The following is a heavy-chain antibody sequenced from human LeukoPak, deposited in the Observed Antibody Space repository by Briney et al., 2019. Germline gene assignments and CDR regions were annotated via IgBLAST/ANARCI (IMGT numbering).Heavy chain of an antibody. CDR3: ARVVEKDYYGSGSYYYYYMDV. CDR1: GFTFSSYG. CDR2: IRYDGSNK. Sequence: GGSLRLSCAASGFTFSSYGMHWVRQAPGKGLEWVAFIRYDGSNKYYADSVKGRFTISRDNSKNTLYLQMNSLRAEDTAVYYCARVVEKDYYGSGSYYYYYMDVWGKGTTVTISS. D-gene: IGHD3-10*01. J-gene: IGHJ6*03. V-gene: IGHV3-30*02.